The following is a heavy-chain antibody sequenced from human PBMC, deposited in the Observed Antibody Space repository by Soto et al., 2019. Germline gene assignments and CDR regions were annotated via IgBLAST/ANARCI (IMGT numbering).Heavy chain of an antibody. CDR3: ARYCGGDCPSNWFDP. V-gene: IGHV4-31*03. Sequence: LSLTCTVSGGSISSGGYYWSWIRQHPGKGLEWIGYIYYSGSTYYNPSLKSRVTISVDTSKNQFSLKLSSVTAADTAVYYCARYCGGDCPSNWFDPWGQGTLVTVSS. D-gene: IGHD2-21*02. CDR1: GGSISSGGYY. J-gene: IGHJ5*02. CDR2: IYYSGST.